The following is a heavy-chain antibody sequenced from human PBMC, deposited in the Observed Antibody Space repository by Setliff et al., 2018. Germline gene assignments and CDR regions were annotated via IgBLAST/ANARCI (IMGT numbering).Heavy chain of an antibody. CDR1: GYSISSDSY. CDR2: IYHTGST. J-gene: IGHJ5*01. Sequence: PSETLSLTCAVSGYSISSDSYWGWIRQPPGKGLEWITSIYHTGSTYYNPSHKSRITMSVDTSKNQFSLKLTSVTDEDTAIYYCLKGGWGATFHSWGQGTLVTVSS. V-gene: IGHV4-38-2*01. D-gene: IGHD1-26*01. CDR3: LKGGWGATFHS.